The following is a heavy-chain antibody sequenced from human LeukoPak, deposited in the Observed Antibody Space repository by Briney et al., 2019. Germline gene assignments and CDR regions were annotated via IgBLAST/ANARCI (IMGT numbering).Heavy chain of an antibody. D-gene: IGHD3-10*01. J-gene: IGHJ4*02. Sequence: GGSLRLSCAASGFTFTRYAMRWVPQAPRKGREWVSGISGNGGTTYYADSVKGRFTISRDNSKNTLYLQMNSLRVEDTAVYYCAKAPRGSGSYNYFDCWGQGTLATVSS. CDR1: GFTFTRYA. CDR2: ISGNGGTT. V-gene: IGHV3-23*01. CDR3: AKAPRGSGSYNYFDC.